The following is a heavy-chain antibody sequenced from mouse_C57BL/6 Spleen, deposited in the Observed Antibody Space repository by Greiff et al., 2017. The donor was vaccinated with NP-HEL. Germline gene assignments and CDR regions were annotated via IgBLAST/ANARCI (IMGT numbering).Heavy chain of an antibody. CDR3: ARGDYGSRGLFAY. J-gene: IGHJ3*01. V-gene: IGHV5-17*01. CDR1: GFTFSDYG. D-gene: IGHD1-1*01. CDR2: ISSGSSTI. Sequence: EVHLVESGGGLVKPGGSLKLSCAASGFTFSDYGMHWVRQAPEKGLEWVAYISSGSSTIYYADTVKGRFTISRDNAKNTLFLQMTSLRSEDTAMYYCARGDYGSRGLFAYWGQGTLVTVSA.